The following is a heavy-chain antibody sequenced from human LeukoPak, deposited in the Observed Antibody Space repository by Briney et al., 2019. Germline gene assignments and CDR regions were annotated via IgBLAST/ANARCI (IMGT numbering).Heavy chain of an antibody. CDR2: TSGGGGST. J-gene: IGHJ6*02. V-gene: IGHV3-23*01. Sequence: GGSLRLSCAASGFTFSSYGMGWVRQAPGKGLEWVSATSGGGGSTYYADAVKGRFTISRDNAKNSLYLQMNSLRAEDTAVYYCAAGTTRSRIDYYYYYYGMDVWGQGTTVTVSS. CDR3: AAGTTRSRIDYYYYYYGMDV. D-gene: IGHD4-17*01. CDR1: GFTFSSYG.